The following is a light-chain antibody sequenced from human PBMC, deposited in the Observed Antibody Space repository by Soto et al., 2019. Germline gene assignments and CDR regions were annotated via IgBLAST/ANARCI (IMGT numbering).Light chain of an antibody. Sequence: DIQMTQSPSSLSASVGDRVTITCRASQSISSSLNWYQQRPGKAPNLLIYAASSLQSGVPSRFSGSGSGTDFTLTISSLQPEDFETYYCQQSFSTLGRTFGQGTKVEIK. V-gene: IGKV1-39*01. J-gene: IGKJ1*01. CDR1: QSISSS. CDR2: AAS. CDR3: QQSFSTLGRT.